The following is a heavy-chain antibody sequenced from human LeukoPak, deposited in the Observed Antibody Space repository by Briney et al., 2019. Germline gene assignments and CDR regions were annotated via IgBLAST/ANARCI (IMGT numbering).Heavy chain of an antibody. D-gene: IGHD3-22*01. CDR1: GFTFSSYS. Sequence: PGGSLRLSCAASGFTFSSYSMNWVRQAPGKGLEWVSSISSSSSYIYYADSVKGRFTISRDNAKNSLYLQMNSLRAEDTAVYYCARDLEIFYDSSGYFDYWGQGTLVTVSS. V-gene: IGHV3-21*01. J-gene: IGHJ4*02. CDR3: ARDLEIFYDSSGYFDY. CDR2: ISSSSSYI.